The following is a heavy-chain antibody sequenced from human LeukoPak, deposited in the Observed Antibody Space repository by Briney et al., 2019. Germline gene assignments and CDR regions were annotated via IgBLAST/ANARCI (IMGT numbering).Heavy chain of an antibody. J-gene: IGHJ4*02. Sequence: TGGSLRLPCAASGFTFTNYAIHWVRQAPGKGLEWVAVVSYDGGDKYYADSVKGRFIISRDNSKNTLYLQMNSLRAEDTAVYYCARDVAFLLEQQLHFDYWGQGTLVTVSS. CDR2: VSYDGGDK. V-gene: IGHV3-30*07. CDR1: GFTFTNYA. D-gene: IGHD6-13*01. CDR3: ARDVAFLLEQQLHFDY.